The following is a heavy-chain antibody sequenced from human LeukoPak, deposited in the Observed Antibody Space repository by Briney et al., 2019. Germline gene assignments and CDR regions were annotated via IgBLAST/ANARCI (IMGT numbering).Heavy chain of an antibody. J-gene: IGHJ3*02. CDR1: GGSISSSNW. D-gene: IGHD4-17*01. CDR2: IYHSGST. V-gene: IGHV4-4*02. CDR3: ASSYGDYLAFDI. Sequence: SETLSLTCAVSGGSISSSNWWSWVRQPPGKGLEWIGEIYHSGSTNYNPSLKSRVTISVDKSKNQFSLKLSSVIAADTAVYYCASSYGDYLAFDIWGQGTMVTVSS.